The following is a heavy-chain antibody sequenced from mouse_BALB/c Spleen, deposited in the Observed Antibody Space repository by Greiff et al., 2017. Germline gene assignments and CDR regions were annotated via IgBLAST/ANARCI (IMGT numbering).Heavy chain of an antibody. V-gene: IGHV2-2*02. CDR3: ARGIYYDYFDY. CDR1: GFSLTSYG. J-gene: IGHJ2*01. CDR2: IWSGGST. Sequence: QVQLQQSGPGLVQPSQSLSITCTVSGFSLTSYGVHWVRQSPGKGLEWLGVIWSGGSTDYNAAFISRLSISKDNSKSQVFFKMNSLQANDTAIYYCARGIYYDYFDYWGQGTTLTVSS. D-gene: IGHD2-1*01.